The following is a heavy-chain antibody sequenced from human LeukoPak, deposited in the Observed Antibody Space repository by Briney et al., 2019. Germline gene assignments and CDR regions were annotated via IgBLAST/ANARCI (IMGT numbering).Heavy chain of an antibody. CDR1: GGSISSYY. J-gene: IGHJ4*02. CDR2: IYYSGST. D-gene: IGHD4-17*01. CDR3: ARGSPYGDYRYFDY. Sequence: PSETLSLTCTVSGGSISSYYWSWIRQPPGKGLGWIGYIYYSGSTNYNPSLKSRVTISVDTSKNQFSLKLSSVTAADTAVYYCARGSPYGDYRYFDYWGQGTLVTVSS. V-gene: IGHV4-59*01.